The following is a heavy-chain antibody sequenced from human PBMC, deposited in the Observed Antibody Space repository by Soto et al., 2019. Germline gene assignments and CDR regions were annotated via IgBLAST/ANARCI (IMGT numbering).Heavy chain of an antibody. D-gene: IGHD5-12*01. J-gene: IGHJ4*02. CDR3: ARGQEGVVATH. CDR2: IKDGGNT. V-gene: IGHV4-34*01. CDR1: GGSLSGYY. Sequence: QVQLQQWGAGLLKPSETLSLNCAVNGGSLSGYYWSWIRQPPGKGLEWIGEIKDGGNTNYSPSLKSRAIISSDRSNNQFSLRLNSVTAADTGVYYCARGQEGVVATHWDQGALVTVSS.